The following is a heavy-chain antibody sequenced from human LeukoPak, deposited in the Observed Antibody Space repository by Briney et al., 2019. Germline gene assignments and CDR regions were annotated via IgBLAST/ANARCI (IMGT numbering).Heavy chain of an antibody. CDR3: ARETSEGIAAAARSYWYFDL. CDR2: MSASDGST. CDR1: GFTFSSYA. J-gene: IGHJ2*01. D-gene: IGHD6-13*01. V-gene: IGHV3-23*01. Sequence: GGSLRLSCAASGFTFSSYAMNWVRQAPGKGLEWVSGMSASDGSTYYADSVKGRFTISRDNSKNTLYLQMNSLRAEDTAVYYCARETSEGIAAAARSYWYFDLWGRGTLVTVSS.